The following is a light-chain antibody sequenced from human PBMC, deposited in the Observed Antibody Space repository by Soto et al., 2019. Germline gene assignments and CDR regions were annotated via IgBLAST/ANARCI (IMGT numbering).Light chain of an antibody. CDR2: GAS. J-gene: IGKJ2*01. CDR3: HQYGSSPPMHT. CDR1: QSVSSSY. V-gene: IGKV3-20*01. Sequence: EIVLTQSPGTLSLSPGERATLSCRASQSVSSSYLAWYQQKPGQAPRLLIYGASSRATGIPDRFSGSGSGTDVTLTIIRLEHEDFAVYYCHQYGSSPPMHTFGQGTKLEIK.